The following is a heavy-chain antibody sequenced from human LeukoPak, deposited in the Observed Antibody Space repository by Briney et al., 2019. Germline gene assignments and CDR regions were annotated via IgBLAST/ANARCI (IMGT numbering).Heavy chain of an antibody. D-gene: IGHD3-22*01. CDR2: IYYSGNT. Sequence: PSETLSLTCTVSGGSISSSSYYWGWIRQPPGKGLEWIGSIYYSGNTYYNPSLKSRVTISVDTSKNQFSLKLSSVTAADTAVYYGASYYYDSSGYWSFQHWGQGTLVTVSS. V-gene: IGHV4-39*01. J-gene: IGHJ1*01. CDR3: ASYYYDSSGYWSFQH. CDR1: GGSISSSSYY.